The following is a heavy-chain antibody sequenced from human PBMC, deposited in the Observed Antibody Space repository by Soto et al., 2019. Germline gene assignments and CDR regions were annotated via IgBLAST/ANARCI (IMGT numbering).Heavy chain of an antibody. CDR2: MNPNSGNT. Sequence: GASVKVYCKASGYTFTSYDINWVRQATGQGLEWMGWMNPNSGNTGYAQKFQGRVTMTRNTSISTAYMELSSLRSEDTAVYYCARGPAYLTFGGVQRAYYYYGMDVWGQGTTVTVS. CDR1: GYTFTSYD. D-gene: IGHD3-16*01. V-gene: IGHV1-8*01. J-gene: IGHJ6*02. CDR3: ARGPAYLTFGGVQRAYYYYGMDV.